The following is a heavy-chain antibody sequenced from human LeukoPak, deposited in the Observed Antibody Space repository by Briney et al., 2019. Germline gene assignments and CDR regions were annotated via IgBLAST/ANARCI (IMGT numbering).Heavy chain of an antibody. J-gene: IGHJ6*02. D-gene: IGHD4-17*01. CDR3: ARDLDYGYYYGMDV. Sequence: GGSLRLSCAASGFTVRNNYMSWVRQAPGKGLEWVSVIYSGGSTYYADSVKGRFTFSRDNSKNTLYLQMTSLRVEDTAAYYCARDLDYGYYYGMDVWGQGTTVTVSS. V-gene: IGHV3-53*01. CDR2: IYSGGST. CDR1: GFTVRNNY.